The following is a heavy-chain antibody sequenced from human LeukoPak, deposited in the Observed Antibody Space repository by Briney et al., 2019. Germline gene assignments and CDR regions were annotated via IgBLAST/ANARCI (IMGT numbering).Heavy chain of an antibody. J-gene: IGHJ4*02. CDR3: ARDRQSGSHLNFFDY. CDR2: IKQDGTEK. V-gene: IGHV3-7*01. CDR1: GFTFTTYW. Sequence: GGSLRLSCTASGFTFTTYWMSWVRHPPGKGLEWVANIKQDGTEKYYVDSVKGRSTISRDNAKNSLYLQMNSLRVEDTAVYYCARDRQSGSHLNFFDYWGQGALVTVSS. D-gene: IGHD1-26*01.